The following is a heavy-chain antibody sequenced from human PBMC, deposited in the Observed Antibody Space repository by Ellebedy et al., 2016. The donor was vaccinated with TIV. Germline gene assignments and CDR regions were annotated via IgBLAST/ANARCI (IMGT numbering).Heavy chain of an antibody. D-gene: IGHD3-10*01. CDR2: VYYSGST. J-gene: IGHJ5*01. CDR3: ARGNYGSGSENWFDS. V-gene: IGHV4-59*01. CDR1: AASFSSYY. Sequence: SGTLSLTXTVSAASFSSYYWSWIRQSPGKGLEWIGYVYYSGSTDYNPSLKSRVTISLDTSRIQFSLNIYSVTAADTAVYYCARGNYGSGSENWFDSWGQGTLVTVSS.